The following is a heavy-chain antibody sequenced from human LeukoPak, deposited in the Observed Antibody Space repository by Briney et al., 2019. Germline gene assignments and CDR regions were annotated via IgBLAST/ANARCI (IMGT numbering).Heavy chain of an antibody. V-gene: IGHV1-18*04. CDR3: ARESTPYYDILTGYYGYFDY. CDR1: GYTFTSYG. CDR2: ISAYNGNT. D-gene: IGHD3-9*01. Sequence: ASVKVSCKASGYTFTSYGISWVRQAPGQGLEWMGWISAYNGNTNYAQKLQGRVTMTTDTSTSTAYMELRSLRSDDTAVYYCARESTPYYDILTGYYGYFDYWGQGTLVTVSS. J-gene: IGHJ4*02.